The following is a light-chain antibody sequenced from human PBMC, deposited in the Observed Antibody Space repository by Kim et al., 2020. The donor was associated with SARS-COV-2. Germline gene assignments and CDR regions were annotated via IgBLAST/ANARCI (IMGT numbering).Light chain of an antibody. J-gene: IGKJ2*01. CDR1: QSVTSSY. V-gene: IGKV3-20*01. Sequence: ETILTQSPGTLSLSPGERATLSCRASQSVTSSYLAWYQHIPGQAPRLLIYGASIRATGIPDRFSGSGSGRDFTLTISSLEPEDFAVYYCQNYGDSPQYAFGQGTKLDIK. CDR2: GAS. CDR3: QNYGDSPQYA.